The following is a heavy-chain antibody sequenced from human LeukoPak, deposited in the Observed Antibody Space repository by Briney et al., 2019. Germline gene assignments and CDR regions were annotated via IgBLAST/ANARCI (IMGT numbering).Heavy chain of an antibody. Sequence: SETLSLTCTVSGGSISSGGYYWSWIRQHPGKGLEWIGYIYYSGSTYYNPSLKSRVTISVDTSKNQFSLKLSSVTAADTAVYYCARVASGDTAMVFDPWGQGTLVTVSS. CDR2: IYYSGST. J-gene: IGHJ5*02. CDR1: GGSISSGGYY. V-gene: IGHV4-31*03. CDR3: ARVASGDTAMVFDP. D-gene: IGHD5-18*01.